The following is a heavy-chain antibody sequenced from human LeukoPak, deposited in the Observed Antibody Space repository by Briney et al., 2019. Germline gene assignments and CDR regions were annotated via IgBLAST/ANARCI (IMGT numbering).Heavy chain of an antibody. V-gene: IGHV3-7*01. CDR1: GFSFSAYW. Sequence: GGSLRLSCAASGFSFSAYWMTWVRQAPGTGLEWVAHINPAGTETYYVDPVKGRFTVSRDNAKNLLYLQMNSLRAEDTAVYHCARFGYVAAVDVWGQGTLVTVSS. D-gene: IGHD2-15*01. CDR3: ARFGYVAAVDV. CDR2: INPAGTET. J-gene: IGHJ4*02.